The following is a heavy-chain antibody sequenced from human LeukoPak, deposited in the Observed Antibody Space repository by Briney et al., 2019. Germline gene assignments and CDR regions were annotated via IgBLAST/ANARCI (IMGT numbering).Heavy chain of an antibody. CDR1: GFTFSSYA. CDR2: ISGSGGST. Sequence: GGSLRLSCAASGFTFSSYAMSWVRQAPGKGLEWVSAISGSGGSTYYADSVKGRFTISRDNSKNTLYLQMNSLRAEDTAVYYCAKVLSAYCGGDCYSRTFDYWGQGTLVTVSS. J-gene: IGHJ4*02. D-gene: IGHD2-21*01. CDR3: AKVLSAYCGGDCYSRTFDY. V-gene: IGHV3-23*01.